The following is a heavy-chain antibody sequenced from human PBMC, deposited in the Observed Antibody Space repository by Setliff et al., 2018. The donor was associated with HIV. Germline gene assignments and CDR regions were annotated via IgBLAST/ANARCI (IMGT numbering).Heavy chain of an antibody. J-gene: IGHJ4*02. Sequence: PSDTLSLTCSVSGDSIGAYHWSWIRQPPGRGLEWIGYIHSSGTTHYNPSLSSRVTISFDASKKYFSLKLTSVTAADTAMYCCATYSAGEGGRGHWGQGTLVTVSS. D-gene: IGHD2-15*01. CDR1: GDSIGAYH. CDR3: ATYSAGEGGRGH. V-gene: IGHV4-59*01. CDR2: IHSSGTT.